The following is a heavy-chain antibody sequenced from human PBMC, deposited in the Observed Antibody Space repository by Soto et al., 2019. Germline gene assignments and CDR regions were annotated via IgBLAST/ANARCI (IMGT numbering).Heavy chain of an antibody. J-gene: IGHJ5*02. CDR2: ISSSCSTI. CDR3: ARDGYGTAFNWFDP. D-gene: IGHD5-18*01. CDR1: GFTFSDYY. V-gene: IGHV3-11*01. Sequence: QVQLVESGGGLVKPGGSLRLSCAASGFTFSDYYMSWIRQAPGKGLEWVSYISSSCSTIYYADSLKGRITISRDNAKNSLNRQMNSLRADDTAVYYCARDGYGTAFNWFDPSGQGTLVTVSS.